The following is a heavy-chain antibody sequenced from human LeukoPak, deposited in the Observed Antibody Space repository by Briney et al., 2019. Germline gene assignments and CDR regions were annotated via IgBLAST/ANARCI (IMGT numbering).Heavy chain of an antibody. CDR3: ARGVEMWSYFDP. J-gene: IGHJ4*02. D-gene: IGHD2-21*01. V-gene: IGHV4-39*01. Sequence: SETLSLTCSVSGASISSRDHYWAWIRQPPGKGLEWIGSVYFSGSTYYKASLKSRLTISVDTSKNQFSLTLKSVTAADTSVYYCARGVEMWSYFDPWGQGTPVIVS. CDR1: GASISSRDHY. CDR2: VYFSGST.